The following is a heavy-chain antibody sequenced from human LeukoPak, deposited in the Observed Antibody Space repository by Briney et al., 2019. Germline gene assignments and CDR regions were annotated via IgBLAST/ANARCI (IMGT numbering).Heavy chain of an antibody. V-gene: IGHV3-7*01. CDR1: GFTFSTYW. CDR3: ARLGLEVGGPNWFDP. J-gene: IGHJ5*02. D-gene: IGHD1-1*01. CDR2: MRRDGNEI. Sequence: PGGSLRLSCSASGFTFSTYWMSWVRQAPGKGLEWVANMRRDGNEIYYLDSVKGRFTISRDNAKNSLYLQMNSLRVEDTAVYYCARLGLEVGGPNWFDPWGQGTLVTVSS.